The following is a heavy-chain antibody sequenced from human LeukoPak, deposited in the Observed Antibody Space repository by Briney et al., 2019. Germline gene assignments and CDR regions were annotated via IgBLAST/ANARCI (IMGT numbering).Heavy chain of an antibody. Sequence: GASVKVSCTASGYTFTSYYMHWVRQAPGQGLEWMGIINPSGGSTSYAQKFQGRVTMTRDMSTSTVYMELSCLRSEDTAVYYCARDKGGSYYPSNWFDPWGQGTLVTVSS. J-gene: IGHJ5*02. V-gene: IGHV1-46*01. CDR3: ARDKGGSYYPSNWFDP. CDR1: GYTFTSYY. D-gene: IGHD1-26*01. CDR2: INPSGGST.